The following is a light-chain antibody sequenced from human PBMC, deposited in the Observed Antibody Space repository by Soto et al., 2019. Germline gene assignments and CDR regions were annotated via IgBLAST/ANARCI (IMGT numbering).Light chain of an antibody. CDR2: KAS. Sequence: DIQMTQSPSSLSASVGDRVTISCRASQSISSYLNWYQQKPGKAPKLLIYKASSLESGVPSRFSGSGSGTEFTLTISSLQSEDFAEYHCQQYNNWPQTFGQGTKVDIK. CDR1: QSISSY. J-gene: IGKJ1*01. V-gene: IGKV1-5*03. CDR3: QQYNNWPQT.